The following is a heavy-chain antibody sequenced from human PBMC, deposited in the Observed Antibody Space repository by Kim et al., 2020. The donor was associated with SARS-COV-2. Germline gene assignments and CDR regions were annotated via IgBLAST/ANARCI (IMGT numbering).Heavy chain of an antibody. CDR3: ASGYYYDSSGYYYIAY. CDR2: IYYSGST. J-gene: IGHJ4*02. CDR1: GGSISSYY. D-gene: IGHD3-22*01. Sequence: SETLSLTCTVSGGSISSYYWSWIRQPPGKGLEWIGYIYYSGSTNYNPSLKSRVTISVDTSKNQFSLKLSSVTAADTAVYYCASGYYYDSSGYYYIAYWGQGTLVTVSS. V-gene: IGHV4-59*08.